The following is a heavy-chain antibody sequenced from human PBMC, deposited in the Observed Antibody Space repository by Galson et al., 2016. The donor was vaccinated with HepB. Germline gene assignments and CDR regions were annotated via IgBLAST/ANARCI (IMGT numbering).Heavy chain of an antibody. CDR2: IYFSGNT. Sequence: SETLSLTCTVSGGSISNSSYYWGWIRQPPGKGLEWIGSIYFSGNTYYNPSLRSRVTISVDRSKNQFSLKLNSVTAADTAVFYCARHRGQLGTLVVPHFFDYWGQGTLVTVSS. J-gene: IGHJ4*02. CDR1: GGSISNSSYY. CDR3: ARHRGQLGTLVVPHFFDY. D-gene: IGHD3-22*01. V-gene: IGHV4-39*01.